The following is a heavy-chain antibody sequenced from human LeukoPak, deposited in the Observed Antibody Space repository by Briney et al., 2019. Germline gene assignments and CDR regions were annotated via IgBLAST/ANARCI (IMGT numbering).Heavy chain of an antibody. CDR2: ISYDESQK. D-gene: IGHD6-13*01. CDR3: ARAYDSSWHNFDY. Sequence: GGSLRLSCAASGFTLSSFTMHWVRHNPGKGLEWVAVISYDESQKWYVDSVKGRFTISRDISKNTLYLEMDSLRGEDTAVYYCARAYDSSWHNFDYWGQGSLVTVSS. V-gene: IGHV3-30-3*01. J-gene: IGHJ4*02. CDR1: GFTLSSFT.